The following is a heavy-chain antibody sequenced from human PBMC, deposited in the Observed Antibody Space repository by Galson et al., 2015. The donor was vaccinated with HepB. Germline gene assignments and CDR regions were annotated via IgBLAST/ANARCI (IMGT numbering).Heavy chain of an antibody. Sequence: SLRLSCAASGFTFSSYGMHWVRQAPGKGLEWVAVIWYDGSNKYYADSVKGRFTISRDNSKNTLYLQMNSLRAEDTAVYYCAREGSSWYEIDYWGQGTLVTVSS. V-gene: IGHV3-33*08. CDR2: IWYDGSNK. J-gene: IGHJ4*02. CDR1: GFTFSSYG. CDR3: AREGSSWYEIDY. D-gene: IGHD6-13*01.